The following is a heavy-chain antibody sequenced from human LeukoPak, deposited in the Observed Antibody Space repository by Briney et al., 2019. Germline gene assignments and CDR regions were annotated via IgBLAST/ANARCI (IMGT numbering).Heavy chain of an antibody. CDR1: GGTFSSYA. D-gene: IGHD4-17*01. CDR2: IIPIFGIA. Sequence: SVKVSCKASGGTFSSYAISWVRQAPGQGLEWMGRIIPIFGIANYAQKFQGRVTITADKSTSTAYMELSSLRSEDTAVYYCARDSNGDYVYYFDYWGQGTLVTVSS. J-gene: IGHJ4*02. CDR3: ARDSNGDYVYYFDY. V-gene: IGHV1-69*04.